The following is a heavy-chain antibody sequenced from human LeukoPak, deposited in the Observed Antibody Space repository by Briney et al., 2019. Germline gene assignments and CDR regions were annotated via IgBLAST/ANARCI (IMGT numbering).Heavy chain of an antibody. Sequence: AETLSLTCTVSGGPFSIYFWSWIRQPPGKGLEWVAYISNSGSTNYKPSLKSRVNKSVDTSKNQFSLKLTSVTSADTAVYYCARGRYCSGGSCLDYWGQGTLVTVSS. CDR3: ARGRYCSGGSCLDY. J-gene: IGHJ4*02. CDR2: ISNSGST. D-gene: IGHD2-15*01. V-gene: IGHV4-59*01. CDR1: GGPFSIYF.